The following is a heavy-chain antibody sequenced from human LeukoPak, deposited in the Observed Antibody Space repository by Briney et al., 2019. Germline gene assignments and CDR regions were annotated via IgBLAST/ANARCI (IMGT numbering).Heavy chain of an antibody. J-gene: IGHJ4*02. V-gene: IGHV1-2*02. D-gene: IGHD3-16*01. CDR3: APTAEAYTSWWKV. CDR1: GYTFTGYY. Sequence: GASVKVSRKASGYTFTGYYMHWVRQAPGQGLEFMGWINPDSGFTNYAQKFKGRVTMTRDTSISTAYLEVRSLTSDDTAVYYCAPTAEAYTSWWKVWGQGTLVTVSS. CDR2: INPDSGFT.